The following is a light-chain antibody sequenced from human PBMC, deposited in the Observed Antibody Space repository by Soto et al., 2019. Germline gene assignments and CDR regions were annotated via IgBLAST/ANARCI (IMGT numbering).Light chain of an antibody. V-gene: IGLV7-46*01. CDR1: TGAVTSYHY. CDR2: DAT. J-gene: IGLJ1*01. Sequence: QSLGTLQISLNVPRGATFTLTCGPSTGAVTSYHYPHWFQQRPGQAPRTLIYDATDKPSWTPVRFSGYLLGDKAALTLSGAQPEDEAEYYCLLFFSGAHVFGLGTKVTVL. CDR3: LLFFSGAHV.